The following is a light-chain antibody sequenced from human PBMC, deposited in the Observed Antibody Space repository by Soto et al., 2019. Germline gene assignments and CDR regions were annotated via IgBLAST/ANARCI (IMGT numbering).Light chain of an antibody. Sequence: QSVLTQPASVSGSPGQSITISFTGTSSVVGGYNYVSWYQQQSGKAPKLMIHEVSNRPSGVSNRFSGSKSGNTASLTISGLQAEDEADYYRSSYTSSRAYVFGIGTKVTVL. J-gene: IGLJ1*01. CDR2: EVS. V-gene: IGLV2-14*01. CDR1: SSVVGGYNY. CDR3: SSYTSSRAYV.